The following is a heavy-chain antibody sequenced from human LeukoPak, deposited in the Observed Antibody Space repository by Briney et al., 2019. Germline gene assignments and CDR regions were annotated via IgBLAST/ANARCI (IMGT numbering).Heavy chain of an antibody. J-gene: IGHJ5*02. D-gene: IGHD3-10*01. CDR1: GGTFSTHA. CDR3: ARDGLLMARGVRNGFDP. V-gene: IGHV1-69*13. CDR2: IIPLLEET. Sequence: GASVKVSCKASGGTFSTHAITWVRQAPGQGLEWMGGIIPLLEETNYAQKFQGRVTITADESTNTVYMELSSLTSDDTAVYYCARDGLLMARGVRNGFDPWGQGTLVTVSS.